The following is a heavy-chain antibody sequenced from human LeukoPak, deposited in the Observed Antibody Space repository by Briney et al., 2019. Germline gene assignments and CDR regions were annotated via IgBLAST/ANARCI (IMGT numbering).Heavy chain of an antibody. D-gene: IGHD3-10*01. J-gene: IGHJ4*02. V-gene: IGHV1-2*06. CDR3: ARETHIYGTGDY. CDR2: INPNSGGT. Sequence: ASVKVSCKASGYTFTGYYMHWVRQAPGQGLEWMGRINPNSGGTNYAQKFQGRVTMTRDTSISTAYMELSRLRSDDTAVYYCARETHIYGTGDYWGQGTLVNVSS. CDR1: GYTFTGYY.